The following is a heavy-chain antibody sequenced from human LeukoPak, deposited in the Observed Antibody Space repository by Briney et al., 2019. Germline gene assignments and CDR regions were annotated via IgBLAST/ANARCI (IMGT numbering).Heavy chain of an antibody. Sequence: PGGSLRLSCAASGFTFDDYAMHWVRQAPGKGLEWVSFIGGDGGSTYYTDSVKGRFTISRDNSKDSLYLQMNSLGTEDTALYYCAKAPLYYYGMDVWGQGTTVTVSS. CDR2: IGGDGGST. CDR1: GFTFDDYA. J-gene: IGHJ6*02. V-gene: IGHV3-43*02. CDR3: AKAPLYYYGMDV.